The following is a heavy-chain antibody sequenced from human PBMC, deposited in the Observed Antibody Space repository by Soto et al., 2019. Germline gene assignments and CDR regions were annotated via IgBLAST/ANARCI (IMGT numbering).Heavy chain of an antibody. CDR2: ITVNGST. J-gene: IGHJ1*01. Sequence: QVQQLESGPGLVKPWDTLSLTCTVSGAYVSDFSCSWVRQPPGKGLEGIGRITVNGSTQYNPSFRSRVTMSRDTSRNQFSLNLQSATAADTALYYCARESGENWTHEAHWGQGTLVTVSS. CDR3: ARESGENWTHEAH. V-gene: IGHV4-4*07. D-gene: IGHD1-1*01. CDR1: GAYVSDFS.